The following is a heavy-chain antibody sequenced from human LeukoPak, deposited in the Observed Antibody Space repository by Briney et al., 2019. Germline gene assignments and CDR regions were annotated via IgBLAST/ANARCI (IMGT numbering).Heavy chain of an antibody. V-gene: IGHV4-59*11. D-gene: IGHD3-22*01. CDR2: IYYIGNT. CDR1: VGSINGHY. J-gene: IGHJ4*02. Sequence: PSETLSLTCTVSVGSINGHYWTWIRQPPGKELEWIGYIYYIGNTDYNPSLKSRVTISVDTSMNQFSLNLSSVTAADTAVYYCARVVPSGYDSSGYFAKYFDYWGQEILVTVSS. CDR3: ARVVPSGYDSSGYFAKYFDY.